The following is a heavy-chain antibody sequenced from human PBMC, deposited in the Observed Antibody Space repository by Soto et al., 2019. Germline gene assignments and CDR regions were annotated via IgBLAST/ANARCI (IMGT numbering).Heavy chain of an antibody. CDR1: GDSITSDTW. D-gene: IGHD5-12*01. CDR2: IYHSGRT. V-gene: IGHV4-4*02. Sequence: QVQLQESGPGLVKPSGTLSLTCSVSGDSITSDTWWSWVRQSPGKGLEWIGEIYHSGRTHYNPSLKSSVFISVDTSKNDFSLTLSSVTAADTAVYYCTANGYYSLDYWGQGSLVTVSS. J-gene: IGHJ4*02. CDR3: TANGYYSLDY.